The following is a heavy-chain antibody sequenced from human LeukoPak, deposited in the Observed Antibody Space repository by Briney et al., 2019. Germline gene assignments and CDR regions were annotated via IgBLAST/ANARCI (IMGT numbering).Heavy chain of an antibody. Sequence: PGGSLRLSCAASGFISSDYYMSWMRQAPGKGLECVSYISDSGTTTYYADSVKGRFTISRDNAKNSQYLQMNSLRAEDTAVYYCARLDTGAYYGPTKWFDPWGQGTLVTVSS. CDR1: GFISSDYY. D-gene: IGHD4-17*01. J-gene: IGHJ5*02. V-gene: IGHV3-11*01. CDR3: ARLDTGAYYGPTKWFDP. CDR2: ISDSGTTT.